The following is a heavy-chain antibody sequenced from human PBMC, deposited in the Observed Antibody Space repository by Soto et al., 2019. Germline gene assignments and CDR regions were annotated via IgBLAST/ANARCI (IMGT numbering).Heavy chain of an antibody. J-gene: IGHJ3*02. CDR2: ISAYNGNT. V-gene: IGHV1-18*04. D-gene: IGHD5-18*01. Sequence: QVQLVQSGAEVKKPGASVKVSCKASGYTFTSYGISWVRQAPGQGLEWMGWISAYNGNTNYAQKFQGRVTITADESTSTAYMELSSLRSEDTAVYYCARSVDTAMGPTDAFDIWGQGTMVTVSS. CDR3: ARSVDTAMGPTDAFDI. CDR1: GYTFTSYG.